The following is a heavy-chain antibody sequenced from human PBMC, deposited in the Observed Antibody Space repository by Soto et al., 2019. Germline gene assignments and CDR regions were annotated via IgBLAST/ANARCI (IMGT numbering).Heavy chain of an antibody. D-gene: IGHD1-26*01. CDR3: ARDTIGGVGATGYYYGMDV. CDR2: IIAYNGNT. CDR1: GYTFTSYG. J-gene: IGHJ6*02. Sequence: ASVKVSCKASGYTFTSYGISWVRQAPGQGLDLMGLIIAYNGNTNYSQKLQGRVTMTTDTSTSTAYMELRSLRSDDTAVYYCARDTIGGVGATGYYYGMDVWGQGTTVTVSS. V-gene: IGHV1-18*01.